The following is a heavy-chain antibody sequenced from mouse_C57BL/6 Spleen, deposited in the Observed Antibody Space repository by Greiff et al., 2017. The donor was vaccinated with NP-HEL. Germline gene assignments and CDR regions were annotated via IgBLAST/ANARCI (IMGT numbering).Heavy chain of an antibody. V-gene: IGHV1-5*01. Sequence: EVQLQESGTVLARPGASVKMSCKTSGYTFTSYWMHWVKQRPGQGLEWIGAIYPGNSDTSYNQKFKGKAKLTAVTSASTAYMELSSLTNEDSAVYYCTREAYGNYQAWFAYWGQGTLVTVSA. J-gene: IGHJ3*01. CDR1: GYTFTSYW. CDR2: IYPGNSDT. CDR3: TREAYGNYQAWFAY. D-gene: IGHD2-1*01.